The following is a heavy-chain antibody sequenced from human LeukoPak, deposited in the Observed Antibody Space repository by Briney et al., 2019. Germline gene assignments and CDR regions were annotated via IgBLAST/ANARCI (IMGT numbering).Heavy chain of an antibody. CDR3: AKRSGSDYYYYGMDV. J-gene: IGHJ6*02. CDR2: ISYDGSNK. Sequence: GGSLRLSCAASGFTFSSYGMHWVRQAPGMGLEWVAVISYDGSNKYYADSVKVRFTISRDNSKNTLYLQMNSLRAEDTAVYYCAKRSGSDYYYYGMDVWGQGTTVTVSS. V-gene: IGHV3-30*18. CDR1: GFTFSSYG. D-gene: IGHD2-15*01.